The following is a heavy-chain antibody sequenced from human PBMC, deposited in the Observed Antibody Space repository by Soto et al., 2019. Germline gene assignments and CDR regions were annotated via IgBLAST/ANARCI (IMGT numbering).Heavy chain of an antibody. CDR1: GFTFSSYG. CDR3: ARESWGDIEARLDAFDY. V-gene: IGHV3-33*08. J-gene: IGHJ3*01. D-gene: IGHD6-6*01. CDR2: IWYDGSNK. Sequence: GGSLRLSCAASGFTFSSYGMHWGRQAPGKGMEWVAVIWYDGSNKYYADSVKGRFTIARDNSKNKMNLQMNSLRVDETAWDYCARESWGDIEARLDAFDYWGQGTMVTVSS.